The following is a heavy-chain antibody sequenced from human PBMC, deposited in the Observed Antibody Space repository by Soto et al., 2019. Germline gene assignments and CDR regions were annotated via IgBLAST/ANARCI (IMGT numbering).Heavy chain of an antibody. J-gene: IGHJ3*02. Sequence: GGSLRLSCAASGFTFSSYAMSWVRQAPGKGLEWVSAISGSGGSTYYADSVKGRFTISRDNSKNTLYLQMNGLRAEDTAVYYCAKGLGIVVVVAARAFDIRGQRTTVTVSS. CDR3: AKGLGIVVVVAARAFDI. V-gene: IGHV3-23*01. CDR1: GFTFSSYA. CDR2: ISGSGGST. D-gene: IGHD2-15*01.